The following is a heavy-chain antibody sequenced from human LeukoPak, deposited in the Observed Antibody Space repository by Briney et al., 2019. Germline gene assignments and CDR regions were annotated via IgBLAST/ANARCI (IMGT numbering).Heavy chain of an antibody. V-gene: IGHV4-38-2*02. CDR3: ARDWALQWFGDAFDF. CDR1: GYSISSGYY. Sequence: SETLSLTCTVSGYSISSGYYRGWIRQPPGKGLEWIGSIYHSGSTYYNPSLKSRVTISADTSKNQFSLKLSSVTAADTAVYYCARDWALQWFGDAFDFWGQGTMVTVSS. CDR2: IYHSGST. J-gene: IGHJ3*01. D-gene: IGHD3-10*01.